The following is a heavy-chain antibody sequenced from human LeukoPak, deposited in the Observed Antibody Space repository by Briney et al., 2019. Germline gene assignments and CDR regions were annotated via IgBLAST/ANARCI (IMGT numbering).Heavy chain of an antibody. CDR2: ISSSSSYI. D-gene: IGHD1-26*01. CDR1: GFTFSSYS. CDR3: ARQNTPHGNFDY. Sequence: PGGSLRLSCAASGFTFSSYSMNWVRQAPGKGLEWVSSISSSSSYIYYADSVKGRFTISRDNAKNSLYLQMNSLRAEDTAVYYCARQNTPHGNFDYWGQGTLVTVSS. V-gene: IGHV3-21*01. J-gene: IGHJ4*02.